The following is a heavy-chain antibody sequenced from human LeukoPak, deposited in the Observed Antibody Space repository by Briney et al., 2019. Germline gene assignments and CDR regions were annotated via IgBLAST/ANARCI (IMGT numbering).Heavy chain of an antibody. CDR1: GIPLSSYR. D-gene: IGHD1-26*01. CDR2: IKEDGNEK. V-gene: IGHV3-7*01. J-gene: IGHJ4*02. CDR3: VRGGYQFEY. Sequence: GGSLRLSCAASGIPLSSYRMSWVRQAPGKGLGWAANIKEDGNEKYYVDSVKGRFTISRDNAKNSLYLQMNSLRVEDSAVYYCVRGGYQFEYWGQGTLVTVSS.